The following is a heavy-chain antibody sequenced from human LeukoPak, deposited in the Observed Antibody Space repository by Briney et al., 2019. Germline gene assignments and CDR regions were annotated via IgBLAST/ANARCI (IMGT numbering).Heavy chain of an antibody. CDR2: IYHSGST. Sequence: SETLSLTCAVYGGSFSGYSWSWIRQPPGKGLEWIGYIYHSGSTYYNPSLKSRVTISVDRSKNQFSLKLSSVTAADTAVYYCARSYYYDSSGYWSPHAFDYWGQGTLVTVSS. D-gene: IGHD3-22*01. CDR3: ARSYYYDSSGYWSPHAFDY. V-gene: IGHV4-30-2*01. J-gene: IGHJ4*02. CDR1: GGSFSGYS.